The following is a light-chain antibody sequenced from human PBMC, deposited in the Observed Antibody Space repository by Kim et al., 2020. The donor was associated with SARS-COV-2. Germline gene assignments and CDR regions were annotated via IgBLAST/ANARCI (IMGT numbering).Light chain of an antibody. CDR2: STS. V-gene: IGLV7-43*01. CDR1: TGAVTSGHF. Sequence: GGTVTLTCASSTGAVTSGHFPSWCQQKPEQAPRPLIHSTSNKHSWTPARFSGSLVGGRAALTLTGVQPEDEAEYFCVLYYGGTQYVFGTGTKVTVL. CDR3: VLYYGGTQYV. J-gene: IGLJ1*01.